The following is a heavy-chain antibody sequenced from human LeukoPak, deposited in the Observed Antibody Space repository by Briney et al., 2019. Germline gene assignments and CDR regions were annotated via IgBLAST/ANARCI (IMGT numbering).Heavy chain of an antibody. V-gene: IGHV4-59*01. Sequence: PSETLSLTCTVPSGSIRSYYWSWIRQPPGEGLEWIGYINFSGTTNYNPSLKSRATISADTSKDQLSLKLTSVTAADTAVYYCARGSGALYYGMDVWGQGTTVTVSS. CDR2: INFSGTT. D-gene: IGHD3-10*01. CDR1: SGSIRSYY. J-gene: IGHJ6*02. CDR3: ARGSGALYYGMDV.